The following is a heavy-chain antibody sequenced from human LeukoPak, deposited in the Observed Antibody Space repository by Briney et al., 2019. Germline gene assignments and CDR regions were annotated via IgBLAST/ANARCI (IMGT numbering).Heavy chain of an antibody. CDR3: ARAEGRISSTHYYGSGTSQGRYNWFDP. CDR2: INPNSGGT. D-gene: IGHD3-10*01. V-gene: IGHV1-2*02. J-gene: IGHJ5*02. Sequence: ASVKVSCKASGYIFTDYYMHWVRQAPGQGLEWMGWINPNSGGTDYAQTFQGRVTMPRDTSITTAYMELSGLRSDDTAVYYCARAEGRISSTHYYGSGTSQGRYNWFDPWGQGTLVTVSS. CDR1: GYIFTDYY.